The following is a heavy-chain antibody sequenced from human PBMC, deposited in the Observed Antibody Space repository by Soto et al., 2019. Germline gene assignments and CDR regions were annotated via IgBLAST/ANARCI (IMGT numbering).Heavy chain of an antibody. CDR3: ARDFYGDYEGYFDY. CDR2: ISYDGSNK. D-gene: IGHD4-17*01. V-gene: IGHV3-30-3*01. Sequence: QVQLVESGGGVVQPGRSLRLSCAASGFTFSSYAMHWVRQAPGKGLEGVAVISYDGSNKYYADSVKGRFTISRDNSKNTLYLQMNSLRAEDTAVYYCARDFYGDYEGYFDYWGQGTLVTVSS. J-gene: IGHJ4*02. CDR1: GFTFSSYA.